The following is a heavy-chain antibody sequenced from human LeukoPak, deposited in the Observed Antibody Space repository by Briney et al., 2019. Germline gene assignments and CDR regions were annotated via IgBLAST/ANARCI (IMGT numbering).Heavy chain of an antibody. V-gene: IGHV1-18*01. CDR3: ARDTVGYSSSWYQGGPANWFDP. CDR2: ISAYNGNT. Sequence: ASVKVSCKASGYTFTNYGISWVRQAPGQGLEWMGWISAYNGNTNYAQKLQGRVTMTTDTSTSTAYMELRSLRSDDTAVYYCARDTVGYSSSWYQGGPANWFDPWGQGTLVTVSS. CDR1: GYTFTNYG. D-gene: IGHD6-13*01. J-gene: IGHJ5*02.